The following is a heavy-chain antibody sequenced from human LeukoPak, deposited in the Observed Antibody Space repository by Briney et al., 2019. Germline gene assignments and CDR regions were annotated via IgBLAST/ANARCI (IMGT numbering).Heavy chain of an antibody. CDR1: GFTFSPYS. J-gene: IGHJ4*02. V-gene: IGHV3-21*01. CDR3: ATSRRDGYGYRALELPPSPVD. Sequence: GGSLRLSCAASGFTFSPYSMCWVRQAPGKGLEWVSCISSSNSYIYYADSVKGRFTISRDNAKNSLYLQMINLRAEDTAVYYCATSRRDGYGYRALELPPSPVDWGQGTLVTVSS. D-gene: IGHD5-18*01. CDR2: ISSSNSYI.